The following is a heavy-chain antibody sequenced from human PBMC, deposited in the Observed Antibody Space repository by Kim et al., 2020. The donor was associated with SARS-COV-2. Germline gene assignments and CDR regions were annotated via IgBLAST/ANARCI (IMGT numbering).Heavy chain of an antibody. V-gene: IGHV3-15*01. CDR1: GFTFSNAW. D-gene: IGHD5-18*01. J-gene: IGHJ6*02. CDR2: IKSKTDGGTT. Sequence: GGSLRLSCAASGFTFSNAWMSWVRQAPGKRLEWVGSIKSKTDGGTTDYAAPVKGRFTIARDDSKTTLYLQMNSLKTEDTAVYYCRVDTHTLYYYGMDVWGQVTAVTVSS. CDR3: RVDTHTLYYYGMDV.